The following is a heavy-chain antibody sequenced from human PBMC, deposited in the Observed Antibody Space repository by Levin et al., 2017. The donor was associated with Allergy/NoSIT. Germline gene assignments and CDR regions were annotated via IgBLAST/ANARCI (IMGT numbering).Heavy chain of an antibody. Sequence: KISCKASGGTFSSYAISWVRQAPGQGLEWMGGIIPIFGTANYAQKFQGRVTITADESTSTAYMELSSLRSEDTAVYYWATSPVGVYSGYDYFGYWGQGTLVTVSS. V-gene: IGHV1-69*01. CDR2: IIPIFGTA. CDR3: ATSPVGVYSGYDYFGY. J-gene: IGHJ4*02. D-gene: IGHD5-12*01. CDR1: GGTFSSYA.